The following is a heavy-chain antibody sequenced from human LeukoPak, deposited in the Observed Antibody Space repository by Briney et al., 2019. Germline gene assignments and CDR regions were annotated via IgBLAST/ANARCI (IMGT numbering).Heavy chain of an antibody. CDR3: ARTANDDSGSYAYYFDY. Sequence: SETLPLTCTVSGGSISSYYWSWIRQPPGKGLEWIGYIYYSGSTNYNPSLKSRVTISVDTSKNQFSLKLSSVTAADTAVYYCARTANDDSGSYAYYFDYWGQGTLVTVSS. V-gene: IGHV4-59*01. D-gene: IGHD1-26*01. J-gene: IGHJ4*02. CDR1: GGSISSYY. CDR2: IYYSGST.